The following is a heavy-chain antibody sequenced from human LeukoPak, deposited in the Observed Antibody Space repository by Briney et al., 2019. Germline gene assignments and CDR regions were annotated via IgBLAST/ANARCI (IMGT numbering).Heavy chain of an antibody. CDR1: SFTSYW. CDR3: ARALGYCSGGSCTRGYNWFDP. J-gene: IGHJ5*02. V-gene: IGHV4-39*01. D-gene: IGHD2-15*01. Sequence: SFTSYWIGWIRQPPGKGLEWIGSIYYGGSTYYNPSLKSRVTISVDTSMNQFSLKLSFVTTADTAVYYCARALGYCSGGSCTRGYNWFDPWGQGTLVTVPS. CDR2: IYYGGST.